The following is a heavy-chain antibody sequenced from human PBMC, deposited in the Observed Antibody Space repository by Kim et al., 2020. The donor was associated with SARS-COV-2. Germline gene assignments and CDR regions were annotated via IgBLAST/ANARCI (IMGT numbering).Heavy chain of an antibody. V-gene: IGHV1-69*13. Sequence: SVKVSCKASGGTFSSYAISWVRQAPGQGLEWMGGIIPIFGTANYAQKFQGRVTITADESTSTAYMELSSLRSEDTAVYYCARWYYGQRIFDYWGQGTLVTVSS. CDR1: GGTFSSYA. CDR3: ARWYYGQRIFDY. CDR2: IIPIFGTA. D-gene: IGHD3-10*01. J-gene: IGHJ4*02.